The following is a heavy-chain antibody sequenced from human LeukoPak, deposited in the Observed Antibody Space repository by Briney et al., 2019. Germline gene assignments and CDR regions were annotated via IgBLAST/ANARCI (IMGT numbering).Heavy chain of an antibody. Sequence: GGSLRLSCAASGFTFSSYSMNWVRQAPGQGLEWVSSISSSSSYIYYADSVKGRFTISRDNAENSLYLQMNSLRVEDTAVYYCAARSSGDPYFWGQGTLVTVSS. CDR1: GFTFSSYS. D-gene: IGHD1-26*01. V-gene: IGHV3-21*04. CDR2: ISSSSSYI. CDR3: AARSSGDPYF. J-gene: IGHJ4*02.